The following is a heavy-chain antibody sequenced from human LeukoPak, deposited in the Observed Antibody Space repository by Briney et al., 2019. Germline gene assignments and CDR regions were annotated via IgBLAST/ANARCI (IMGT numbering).Heavy chain of an antibody. J-gene: IGHJ4*02. CDR3: ARDRNYYDSSGYLPGPFDY. D-gene: IGHD3-22*01. CDR1: GYTFTNYY. Sequence: ASVKVSCKASGYTFTNYYMHGVRQAPGQGLEWMGIINPSGGSTSYVQKFQGRVTMTRDTSTSTVYMELSSLRSEDTAVYYCARDRNYYDSSGYLPGPFDYWGQGTLVTVSS. V-gene: IGHV1-46*01. CDR2: INPSGGST.